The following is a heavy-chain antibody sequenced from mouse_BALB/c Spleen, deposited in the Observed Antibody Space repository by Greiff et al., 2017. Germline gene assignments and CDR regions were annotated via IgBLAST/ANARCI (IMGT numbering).Heavy chain of an antibody. J-gene: IGHJ1*01. CDR3: VRQSYGYWYFDV. CDR1: GFTFNTYA. D-gene: IGHD1-1*01. CDR2: IRSKSNNYAT. V-gene: IGHV10-1*02. Sequence: EVMLVESGGGLVQPKGSLKLSCAASGFTFNTYAMNWVRQAPGKGLEWVARIRSKSNNYATYYADSVKDRFTISRDDSQSMLYLQMNNLKTEDTAMYYCVRQSYGYWYFDVWGAGTTVTVSS.